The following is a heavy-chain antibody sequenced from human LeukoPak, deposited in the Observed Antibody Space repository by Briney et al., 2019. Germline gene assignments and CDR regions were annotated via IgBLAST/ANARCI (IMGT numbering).Heavy chain of an antibody. V-gene: IGHV3-30*04. CDR3: AKANGQLWTTPDY. CDR1: GFTFSNYA. CDR2: ISYDGSQK. D-gene: IGHD6-6*01. J-gene: IGHJ4*02. Sequence: PGGSLRLSCAASGFTFSNYAMHWVRQAPGKGLEWVAVISYDGSQKFYADSVKGRFTISRDNSRNTLSLQMNSLRTEDTAVYYCAKANGQLWTTPDYWGQGTLVTVSS.